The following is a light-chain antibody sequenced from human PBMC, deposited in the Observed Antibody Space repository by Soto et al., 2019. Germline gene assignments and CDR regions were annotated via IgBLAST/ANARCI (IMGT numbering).Light chain of an antibody. CDR1: SSDVGGYNY. J-gene: IGLJ1*01. CDR2: EVN. CDR3: SSYTSISTYV. Sequence: QSVLTQPASVSGSPGQSITISCTGTSSDVGGYNYVSWYQQHPGKAPKFMIYEVNNRASGVSNRFSGSKSGNTASLTISGLQAEDEADYYCSSYTSISTYVFGTGTKLTVL. V-gene: IGLV2-14*01.